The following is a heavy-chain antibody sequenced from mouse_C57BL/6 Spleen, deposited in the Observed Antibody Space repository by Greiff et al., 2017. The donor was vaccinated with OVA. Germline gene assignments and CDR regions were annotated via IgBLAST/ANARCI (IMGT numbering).Heavy chain of an antibody. CDR2: INPNNGGT. V-gene: IGHV1-26*01. J-gene: IGHJ2*01. CDR1: GYTFTDYY. Sequence: EVQLQQSGPELVKPGASVKISCKASGYTFTDYYMNWVKQSHGKSLEWIGDINPNNGGTSYNQKFKGKATLTVDKTSSTAYMELRSLTSEDSAVYYCARGLVDYWGQGTTRTVAS. D-gene: IGHD4-1*01. CDR3: ARGLVDY.